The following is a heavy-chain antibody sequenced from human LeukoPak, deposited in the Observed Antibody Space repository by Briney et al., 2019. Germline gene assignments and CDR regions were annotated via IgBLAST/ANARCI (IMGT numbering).Heavy chain of an antibody. D-gene: IGHD5-24*01. CDR1: GYTFTKSY. Sequence: ASVKVSCKASGYTFTKSYIHWVRQAPGQRLEWMGLINPGGDNTDYAQNFQGRLTMTSDTSARTVYMELSSLRSDDTAVYYCARIRDGYNDAYDIWGQGTMVTVSS. CDR3: ARIRDGYNDAYDI. CDR2: INPGGDNT. J-gene: IGHJ3*02. V-gene: IGHV1-46*01.